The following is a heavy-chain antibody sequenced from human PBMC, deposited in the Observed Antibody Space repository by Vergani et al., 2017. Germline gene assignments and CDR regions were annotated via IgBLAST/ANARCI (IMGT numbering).Heavy chain of an antibody. CDR1: GYTFTGYY. Sequence: QVQLVQSGAEVKKPGASVKVSCKASGYTFTGYYMHWVRQAPGQGLEWMGWINPNSGGTNYAQKFQGRVTMTRDTSISTAYMELSRLRSDATAVYYCARVYGDYGDYEFWFDPWGQGTLVTVSS. D-gene: IGHD4-17*01. CDR2: INPNSGGT. V-gene: IGHV1-2*02. J-gene: IGHJ5*02. CDR3: ARVYGDYGDYEFWFDP.